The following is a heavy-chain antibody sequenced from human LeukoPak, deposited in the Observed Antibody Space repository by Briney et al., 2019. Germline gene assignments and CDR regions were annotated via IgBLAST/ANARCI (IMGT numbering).Heavy chain of an antibody. D-gene: IGHD6-19*01. CDR3: ARGARVGYSSGWSIDY. CDR1: GGSFSGYQ. Sequence: SETLSFTCAVYGGSFSGYQWSWIRQPPGKGLEWIGEINQSGSSNFNPSLKSRVTISVDTSKNQFSLKLRSVTAADTAVYYCARGARVGYSSGWSIDYWGQRTLVTVSS. J-gene: IGHJ4*02. CDR2: INQSGSS. V-gene: IGHV4-34*01.